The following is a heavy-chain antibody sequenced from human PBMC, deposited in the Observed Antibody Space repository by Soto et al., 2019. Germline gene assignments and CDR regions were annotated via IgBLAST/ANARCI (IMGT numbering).Heavy chain of an antibody. J-gene: IGHJ6*02. CDR3: AREAYCSSTSCYNYGMDV. CDR1: GYTFTSYG. CDR2: ISAYNGNT. Sequence: QVQLVQSGAEVKKPGASVKVSYKASGYTFTSYGISWVRQAPGQGLEWMGWISAYNGNTNYAQKLQGRVTMTTDTSTSTAYMELRSLRSDDTAVYYCAREAYCSSTSCYNYGMDVWGQGTTVTVSS. D-gene: IGHD2-2*02. V-gene: IGHV1-18*04.